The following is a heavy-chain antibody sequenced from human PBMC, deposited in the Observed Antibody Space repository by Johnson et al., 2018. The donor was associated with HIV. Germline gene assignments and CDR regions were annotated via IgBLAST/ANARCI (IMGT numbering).Heavy chain of an antibody. Sequence: VQLVESGGGLIQPGGSLRLSCVASGFTVSYNYMNWVRQAPGKGLEWVPVIYSGGNTLYADSVQGRFTISRDNSKNTLDLHMNSLRVEDTAVYYCARGYGDYSDFFDVWGQGTMVTVSS. CDR1: GFTVSYNY. CDR2: IYSGGNT. J-gene: IGHJ3*01. CDR3: ARGYGDYSDFFDV. D-gene: IGHD4-17*01. V-gene: IGHV3-53*01.